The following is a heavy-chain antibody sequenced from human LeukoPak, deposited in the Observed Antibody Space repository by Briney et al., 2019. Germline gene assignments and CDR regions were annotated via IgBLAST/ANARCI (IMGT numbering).Heavy chain of an antibody. CDR3: ARDWPIVIADY. CDR1: GYPFTNHG. CDR2: INANSGDT. D-gene: IGHD2/OR15-2a*01. Sequence: ASVKVSCKTSGYPFTNHGVSWVRQAPGQGLEWMGWINANSGDTNYAQRFQGRLNMTTDTSTTTAYMELRSLSSDDTAVYYCARDWPIVIADYWGQGTLVTVSS. V-gene: IGHV1-18*01. J-gene: IGHJ4*02.